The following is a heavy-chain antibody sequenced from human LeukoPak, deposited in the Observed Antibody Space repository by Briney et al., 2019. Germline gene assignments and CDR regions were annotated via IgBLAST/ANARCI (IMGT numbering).Heavy chain of an antibody. V-gene: IGHV3-30*02. CDR3: ARDSARGGASSGDFDS. J-gene: IGHJ4*02. CDR1: GFTFSSYG. Sequence: GGSLRLSCAASGFTFSSYGMHWVRQAPGKGLEWVTFIGIDGSIKYYTDSVKGRFTISRDTSKNTLYLQMNGLRADDTAVYYCARDSARGGASSGDFDSWGQGTLVTVSS. CDR2: IGIDGSIK. D-gene: IGHD3-10*01.